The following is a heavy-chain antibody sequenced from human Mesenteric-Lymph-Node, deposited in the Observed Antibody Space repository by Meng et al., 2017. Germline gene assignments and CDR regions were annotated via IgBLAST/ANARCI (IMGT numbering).Heavy chain of an antibody. CDR1: GGTFSSYA. J-gene: IGHJ4*02. CDR3: ARASSGWYYFDY. Sequence: SVKVSCKASGGTFSSYAISWVRQAPGQGLEWMGGIIPIFGTANYAQKFQGRVTITADKSTSTAYMELSSLRSEDTAVYYCARASSGWYYFDYWGQGTLVTVSS. D-gene: IGHD6-19*01. V-gene: IGHV1-69*06. CDR2: IIPIFGTA.